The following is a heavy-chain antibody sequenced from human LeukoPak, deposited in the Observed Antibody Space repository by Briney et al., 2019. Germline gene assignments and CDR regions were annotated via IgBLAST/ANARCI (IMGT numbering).Heavy chain of an antibody. V-gene: IGHV3-23*01. CDR3: ARVTYGSGTYGAFDY. Sequence: PGGSLRLSCAASGFTFSTYAMTWVRQAPGKGLEWVSSITGSGDGTSAADSVTGRFTISRDNSKNTLYLQMNSLRAEDTAVYYCARVTYGSGTYGAFDYWGQGTLVTVSS. CDR2: ITGSGDGT. J-gene: IGHJ4*02. D-gene: IGHD3-10*01. CDR1: GFTFSTYA.